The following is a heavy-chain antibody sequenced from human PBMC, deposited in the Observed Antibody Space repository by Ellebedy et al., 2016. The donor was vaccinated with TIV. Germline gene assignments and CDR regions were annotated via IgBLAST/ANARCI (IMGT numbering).Heavy chain of an antibody. J-gene: IGHJ5*02. CDR3: TTVYRYNYDSA. D-gene: IGHD5-18*01. V-gene: IGHV3-15*01. CDR1: GFTFSNAW. Sequence: GGSLRLSCAASGFTFSNAWMNWVRQAPGKGLEWVGRIKSKTDGGAADYAAPVKGRFTISRDDSKNTLYLQMSSLKTEDTAVYFCTTVYRYNYDSAWGQGTLVTVSS. CDR2: IKSKTDGGAA.